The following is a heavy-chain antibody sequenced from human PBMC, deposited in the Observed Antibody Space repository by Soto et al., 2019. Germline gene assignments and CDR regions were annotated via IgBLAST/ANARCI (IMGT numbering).Heavy chain of an antibody. Sequence: PSETLSLTCTVSGGSISSGDYYWSWIRQPPGKGLEWIGYIYYSGSTYYNPSLKSRVTISVDTSKNQFSLKLSSVTAADTAVYYCARAFIAVAGLNWFASWGQGTLVPVSS. CDR3: ARAFIAVAGLNWFAS. CDR2: IYYSGST. CDR1: GGSISSGDYY. D-gene: IGHD6-19*01. V-gene: IGHV4-30-4*01. J-gene: IGHJ5*01.